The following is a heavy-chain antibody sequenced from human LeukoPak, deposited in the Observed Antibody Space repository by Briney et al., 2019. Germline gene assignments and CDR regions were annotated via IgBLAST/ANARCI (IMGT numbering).Heavy chain of an antibody. CDR2: INAGDGNT. Sequence: ASVKVSCKASGYTFINYAIHWVRQAPGQRLEWTGWINAGDGNTRYSQNFQDRLTITRDTSANIAYMEMSSLRSEDTAVYYCALGAYDYWGQGTLVTVSS. J-gene: IGHJ4*02. CDR1: GYTFINYA. CDR3: ALGAYDY. D-gene: IGHD1-26*01. V-gene: IGHV1-3*01.